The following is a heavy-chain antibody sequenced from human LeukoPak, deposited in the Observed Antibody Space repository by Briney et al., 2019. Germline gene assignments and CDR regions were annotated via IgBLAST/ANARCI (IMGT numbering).Heavy chain of an antibody. V-gene: IGHV3-11*01. CDR1: GITFSDYY. J-gene: IGHJ6*02. D-gene: IGHD4-17*01. Sequence: PGGSLRLSCAASGITFSDYYMSWIRQTPGKGPEWVSYISGSGSDIKYSDAVRGRFTISRDNAENSLYLQMNSLRAEDTAVYYCAKPTVTNRYYYYYGMDVWGQGTTVTVSS. CDR3: AKPTVTNRYYYYYGMDV. CDR2: ISGSGSDI.